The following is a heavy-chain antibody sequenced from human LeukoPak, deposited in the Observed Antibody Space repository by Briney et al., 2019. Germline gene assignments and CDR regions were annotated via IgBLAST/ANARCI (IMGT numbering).Heavy chain of an antibody. CDR2: IYHSGST. V-gene: IGHV4-38-2*02. Sequence: PSETLSLTCAVSGYSISSGYCWGWIRQPPGKGLEWIGSIYHSGSTYYNPSLKSRVTISVDTSKNQFSLKLSSVTAADTAVYYCARENCSSTSCYFHSYNWFDPWGQGTLVTVSS. CDR3: ARENCSSTSCYFHSYNWFDP. CDR1: GYSISSGYC. D-gene: IGHD2-2*01. J-gene: IGHJ5*02.